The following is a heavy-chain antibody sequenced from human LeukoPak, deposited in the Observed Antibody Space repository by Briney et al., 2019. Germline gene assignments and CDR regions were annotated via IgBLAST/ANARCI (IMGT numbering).Heavy chain of an antibody. CDR2: ISGSGGST. CDR1: GFTLSSYA. V-gene: IGHV3-23*01. CDR3: AKTGTIAPYYYGMDV. D-gene: IGHD1-1*01. Sequence: RPGGSLRLSCAASGFTLSSYAMSWVRQAPGKGLEWVSAISGSGGSTYYADSVKGRFTISRDNSKNTLYLQMNSLRAEDTAVYYCAKTGTIAPYYYGMDVWGQGTTVTVSS. J-gene: IGHJ6*02.